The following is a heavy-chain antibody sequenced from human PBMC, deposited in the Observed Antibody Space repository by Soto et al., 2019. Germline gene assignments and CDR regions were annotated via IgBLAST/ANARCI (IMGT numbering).Heavy chain of an antibody. CDR3: ARDPIAYYYYMDV. CDR2: ISGSGGST. J-gene: IGHJ6*03. CDR1: GFTFSSYA. Sequence: PGGSLRLSCAASGFTFSSYAMSWVRQAPGKGLEWVSAISGSGGSTYYAESVKGRFTISRDNSKKTLYLQMNSLRAEDTAVYYCARDPIAYYYYMDVWGKGTTVTVSS. V-gene: IGHV3-23*01.